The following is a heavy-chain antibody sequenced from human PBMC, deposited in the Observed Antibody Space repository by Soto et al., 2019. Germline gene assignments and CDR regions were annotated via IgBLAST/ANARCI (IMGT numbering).Heavy chain of an antibody. J-gene: IGHJ3*02. V-gene: IGHV3-23*01. CDR3: AKVGGSGWFDAFDI. CDR1: GFSFSTYA. D-gene: IGHD6-19*01. Sequence: GGSLRLSCAASGFSFSTYALSWVRQAPGKGLDWVSVISGSGGSTDYAGSVKGRFTISRDNSKNALYLQMNSLRAEDTALYYCAKVGGSGWFDAFDIWGQGTMVTVS. CDR2: ISGSGGST.